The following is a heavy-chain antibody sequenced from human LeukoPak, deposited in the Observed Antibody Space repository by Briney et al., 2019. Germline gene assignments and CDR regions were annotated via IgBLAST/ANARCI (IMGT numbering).Heavy chain of an antibody. V-gene: IGHV1-2*02. Sequence: ASVKVSCKASGYTFTGYYMHWVRQAPGQGLEWMGWINPNSGGTNYAQKLQGRVTMTTDTSTSTAYMELRSLRSDDTAVYYCAKGLSTYYGPFDYWGQGTLVTVSS. J-gene: IGHJ4*02. CDR1: GYTFTGYY. CDR2: INPNSGGT. D-gene: IGHD3-10*01. CDR3: AKGLSTYYGPFDY.